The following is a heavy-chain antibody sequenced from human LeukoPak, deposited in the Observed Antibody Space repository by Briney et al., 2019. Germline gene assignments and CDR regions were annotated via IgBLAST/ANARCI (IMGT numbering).Heavy chain of an antibody. V-gene: IGHV4-61*08. D-gene: IGHD1-26*01. J-gene: IGHJ4*02. Sequence: SETLSLTCTVSGASVGSAGYYWSWIRQPPGGGRVGIGYFFYIRNTNYNPSLKSRVTMSLDPSKNQFSLKLNSVTAADTAVYYCARTQSQSGSYRYYFGYWGQGTLVTVSS. CDR3: ARTQSQSGSYRYYFGY. CDR1: GASVGSAGYY. CDR2: FFYIRNT.